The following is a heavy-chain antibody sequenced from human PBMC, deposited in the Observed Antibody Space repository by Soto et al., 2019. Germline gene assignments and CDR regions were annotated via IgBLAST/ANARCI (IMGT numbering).Heavy chain of an antibody. CDR1: GGSISSGDYY. CDR2: IYYSGST. V-gene: IGHV4-30-4*01. Sequence: SETLSLTCTVSGGSISSGDYYWSWIRQPPGKGLEWIGYIYYSGSTYYNPSLKSRVTISVDTSKNQFSLKLSSVTAADTAVYYCARAYDYVLGTPGNWFDPWGQGTLVTVSS. CDR3: ARAYDYVLGTPGNWFDP. D-gene: IGHD3-16*01. J-gene: IGHJ5*02.